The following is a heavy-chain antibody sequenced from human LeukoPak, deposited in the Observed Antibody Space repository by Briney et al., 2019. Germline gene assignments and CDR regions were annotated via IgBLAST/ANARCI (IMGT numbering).Heavy chain of an antibody. Sequence: GESLKISCKGSGYSFTSCWIGWVRQMPGKGLEWMGIIYPGDSDTRYSPSFQGQVTISADKSISTAYLQWSSLKASDTAMYYCARQGTYYDILTGYYPPTPDYWGQGTLVTVSS. V-gene: IGHV5-51*01. J-gene: IGHJ4*02. CDR1: GYSFTSCW. D-gene: IGHD3-9*01. CDR2: IYPGDSDT. CDR3: ARQGTYYDILTGYYPPTPDY.